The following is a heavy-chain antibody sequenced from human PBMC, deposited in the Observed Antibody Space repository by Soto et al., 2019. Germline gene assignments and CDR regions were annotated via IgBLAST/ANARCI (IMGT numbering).Heavy chain of an antibody. J-gene: IGHJ6*02. V-gene: IGHV1-18*01. CDR3: AREPYYDILTGVVWSTQPDYAMDF. Sequence: AAVQLSCKASGYTFTSYGISWGRQAPGQGLEWMGWISAYNGNTNYAQKLQGRVTMTTDTSTSTAYMELRSLRSDDTAVYYCAREPYYDILTGVVWSTQPDYAMDFWGQGPTVTVS. CDR2: ISAYNGNT. D-gene: IGHD3-9*01. CDR1: GYTFTSYG.